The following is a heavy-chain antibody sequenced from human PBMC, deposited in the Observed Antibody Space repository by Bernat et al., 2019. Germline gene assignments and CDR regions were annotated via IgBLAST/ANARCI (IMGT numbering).Heavy chain of an antibody. Sequence: EVQLLESGGRLVQPGGSLRLSCAASGFTFSSYAMSWVRQAPGKGLEWVSAIIGSGGNTYYADSVKGRFTISRDNTKNTLYLQMSSLRAGETAVYYCAKDDFWSGCSDYWGQGTLVTVSS. D-gene: IGHD3-3*01. J-gene: IGHJ4*02. CDR3: AKDDFWSGCSDY. V-gene: IGHV3-23*01. CDR2: IIGSGGNT. CDR1: GFTFSSYA.